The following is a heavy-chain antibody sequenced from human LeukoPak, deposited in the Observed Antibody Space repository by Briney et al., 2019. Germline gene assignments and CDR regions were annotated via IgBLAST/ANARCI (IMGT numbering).Heavy chain of an antibody. CDR2: IIPIFGTA. CDR1: GGTFSSYA. Sequence: ASVKVSCKASGGTFSSYAISWVRQAPGQGLEWIGGIIPIFGTANYAQKFQGRVTITADESTSTAYMELSSLRSEDTAVYYCARDNPTIFGAHDAFDIWGQGTMVTVSS. CDR3: ARDNPTIFGAHDAFDI. V-gene: IGHV1-69*13. J-gene: IGHJ3*02. D-gene: IGHD3-3*01.